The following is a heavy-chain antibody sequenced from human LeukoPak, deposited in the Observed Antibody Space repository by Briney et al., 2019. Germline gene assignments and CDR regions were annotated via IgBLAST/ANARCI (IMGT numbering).Heavy chain of an antibody. CDR2: IVVGSGNT. CDR3: AADIPVGSSSGYYYMDV. D-gene: IGHD6-6*01. Sequence: ASVKVSCKASGFTFTSSAMQWVRQARGQRLEWIGWIVVGSGNTNYAQKFQERVTITRDMSTSTAYMELSSLRSEDTAVYYCAADIPVGSSSGYYYMDVWVKGPRSPSP. V-gene: IGHV1-58*02. J-gene: IGHJ6*03. CDR1: GFTFTSSA.